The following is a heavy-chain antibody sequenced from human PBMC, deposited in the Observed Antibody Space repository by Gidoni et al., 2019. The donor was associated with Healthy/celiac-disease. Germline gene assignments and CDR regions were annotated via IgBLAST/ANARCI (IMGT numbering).Heavy chain of an antibody. V-gene: IGHV4-31*03. CDR3: ARGPTTVTRGGVGPHAFDI. CDR2: IYYCGST. J-gene: IGHJ3*02. D-gene: IGHD4-17*01. CDR1: GGSISSGGYY. Sequence: QVQLQESGPGLVKPSQTLSLTCTVSGGSISSGGYYWSWIRQHPGKGMEWIGYIYYCGSTYYLPSLMRRVSISLDTFKNQFSLKLSSVTAADPAVYYCARGPTTVTRGGVGPHAFDIWGQGTMVTVSS.